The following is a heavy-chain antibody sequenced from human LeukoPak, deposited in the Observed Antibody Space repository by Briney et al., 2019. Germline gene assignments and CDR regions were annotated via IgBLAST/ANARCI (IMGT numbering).Heavy chain of an antibody. Sequence: PSETLSLTCTVSGGSISSYYWSWIRQPAGKGLEWIGRIYTSGSTNYNPSLKSRVTISVDTSKNQFSLKLSSVTAADTAVYYCARGYDFWSGYLYRYYYMDVWGKGTTVTVSS. D-gene: IGHD3-3*01. V-gene: IGHV4-4*07. CDR3: ARGYDFWSGYLYRYYYMDV. CDR1: GGSISSYY. J-gene: IGHJ6*03. CDR2: IYTSGST.